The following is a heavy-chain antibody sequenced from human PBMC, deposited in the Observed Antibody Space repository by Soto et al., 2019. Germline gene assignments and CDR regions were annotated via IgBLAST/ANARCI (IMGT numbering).Heavy chain of an antibody. CDR3: ATVRNIAAAGTVYFDF. J-gene: IGHJ4*02. CDR1: GFTFNKYW. CDR2: VKEDESEK. D-gene: IGHD6-13*01. V-gene: IGHV3-7*01. Sequence: PGGSLRLSCAASGFTFNKYWMIWVRQAPGKGLEWVANVKEDESEKFYVDSVKGRFTISRDNTWNSLYLQMNSLRAEDTAVYYCATVRNIAAAGTVYFDFWGQGTLVTVSS.